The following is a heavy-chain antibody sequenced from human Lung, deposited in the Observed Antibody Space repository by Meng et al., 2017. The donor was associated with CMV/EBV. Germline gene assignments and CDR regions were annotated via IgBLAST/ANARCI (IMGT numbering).Heavy chain of an antibody. V-gene: IGHV3-9*01. J-gene: IGHJ4*02. CDR3: AKGSSNYDILTD. D-gene: IGHD3-9*01. CDR2: ISWNSGSI. Sequence: SLKISXAASGFTFDDYAMHWVRQAPGKGLEWVSGISWNSGSIGYADSVKGRFTISRDNAKNSLYLQMNSLRAEDTALYYCAKGSSNYDILTDWGQGTLVTVSS. CDR1: GFTFDDYA.